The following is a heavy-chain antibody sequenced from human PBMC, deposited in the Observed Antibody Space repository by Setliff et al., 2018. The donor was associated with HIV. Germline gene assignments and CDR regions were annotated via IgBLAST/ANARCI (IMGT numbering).Heavy chain of an antibody. J-gene: IGHJ5*02. V-gene: IGHV4-38-2*02. CDR1: GQFISDGYY. D-gene: IGHD3-16*01. CDR3: AKHDFGEGSCFDP. Sequence: PSETLSLTCTVSGQFISDGYYWGWIRQPPGKGLEWIGSVYHSGKTYYNPSLKSRVTMSADTSMNQISLMLRSMTAADTAVYYCAKHDFGEGSCFDPWGQGSLVTVSS. CDR2: VYHSGKT.